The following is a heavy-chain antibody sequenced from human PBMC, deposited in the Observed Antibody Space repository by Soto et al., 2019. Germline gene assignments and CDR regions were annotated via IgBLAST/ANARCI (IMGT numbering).Heavy chain of an antibody. Sequence: QVQLVQSWGGVVQPGRSVRLSCVAAGFTFSNYAMHGVRQAPGKRLEWMAGLWCDGGNKYYVDTVRGRCTISRDTSKNTLYLQPHRLRAEDTGIYSCARYKFVEDSDYWGQGTLVTVSS. D-gene: IGHD1-20*01. CDR3: ARYKFVEDSDY. J-gene: IGHJ4*02. V-gene: IGHV3-33*01. CDR2: LWCDGGNK. CDR1: GFTFSNYA.